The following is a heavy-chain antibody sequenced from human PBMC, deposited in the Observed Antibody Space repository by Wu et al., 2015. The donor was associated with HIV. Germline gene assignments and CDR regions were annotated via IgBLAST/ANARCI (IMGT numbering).Heavy chain of an antibody. Sequence: QVQLMQSGAEVKKPGASVKVSCKTSGYTFTDNYIHWVRQAPGQGLEWMGWINPNSGGSKSPQKFQGRVTMTRDTSISAVYMELSRPTSNDTAVYYCASAYASSGELDNWGQGSRVAVSS. CDR2: INPNSGGS. J-gene: IGHJ4*02. CDR3: ASAYASSGELDN. CDR1: GYTFTDNY. D-gene: IGHD3-22*01. V-gene: IGHV1-2*02.